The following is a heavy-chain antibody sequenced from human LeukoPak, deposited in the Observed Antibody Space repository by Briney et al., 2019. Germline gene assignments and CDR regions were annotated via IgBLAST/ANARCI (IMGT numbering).Heavy chain of an antibody. J-gene: IGHJ2*01. CDR2: ISGSGGST. V-gene: IGHV3-23*01. CDR1: GFTFSSYG. D-gene: IGHD5-18*01. Sequence: GGSLRLSCAASGFTFSSYGMSWVRQAPGKGLEWVSAISGSGGSTYYADSVKGRFTISRDNSKNTLYLQMNSLRAEDTAVYYCAKVSLGYSYGDDDWYFDLWGRGTLVTVSS. CDR3: AKVSLGYSYGDDDWYFDL.